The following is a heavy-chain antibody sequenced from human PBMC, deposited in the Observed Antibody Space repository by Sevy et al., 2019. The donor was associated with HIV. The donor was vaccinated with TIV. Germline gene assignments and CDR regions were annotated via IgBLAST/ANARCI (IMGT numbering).Heavy chain of an antibody. CDR3: AKGGTWVSRWYGNDAFDI. CDR1: GFTFSSYG. CDR2: ISYDGSNK. Sequence: GGSLRLSCAASGFTFSSYGMHCVRQAPGKGLEWVAVISYDGSNKYYADSVKGRFTISRDNSKNTLYLQMNSLRAEETAVHYCAKGGTWVSRWYGNDAFDIWGQGTQVTVSS. J-gene: IGHJ3*02. D-gene: IGHD6-13*01. V-gene: IGHV3-30*18.